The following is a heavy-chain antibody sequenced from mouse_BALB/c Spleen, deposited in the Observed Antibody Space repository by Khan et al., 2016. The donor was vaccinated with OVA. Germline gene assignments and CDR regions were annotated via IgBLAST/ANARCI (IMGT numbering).Heavy chain of an antibody. CDR2: IHYSGST. V-gene: IGHV3-1*02. D-gene: IGHD1-2*01. CDR1: GYSFTSGYS. CDR3: ARDYFGNWYFDG. J-gene: IGHJ1*01. Sequence: EVQLQESGPDLVKPSQSLSLTCTVTGYSFTSGYSWHWIRQFPGNKLEWMGYIHYSGSTNYTPSLKSRFSITRDTSKNQFFLQLNSVTTEDTATYDCARDYFGNWYFDGWGAGTTVTVSS.